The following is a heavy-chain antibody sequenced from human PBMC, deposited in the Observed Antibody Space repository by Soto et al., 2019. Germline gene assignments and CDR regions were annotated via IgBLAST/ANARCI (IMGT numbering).Heavy chain of an antibody. Sequence: QVQLVESGGGVVQPGRSLRLSCAASGFTFSSYAMHWVRQAPGKGLEWVAVISYDGSKKYYADSVKGRFTISRDNSKNTLYLQMNSLRAEDTAVYYCARGGITMIVVSFDYWGQGTLVTVSS. V-gene: IGHV3-30-3*01. D-gene: IGHD3-22*01. CDR3: ARGGITMIVVSFDY. J-gene: IGHJ4*02. CDR1: GFTFSSYA. CDR2: ISYDGSKK.